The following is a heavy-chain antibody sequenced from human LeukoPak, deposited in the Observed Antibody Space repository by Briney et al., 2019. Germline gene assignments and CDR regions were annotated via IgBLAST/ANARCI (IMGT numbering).Heavy chain of an antibody. CDR3: ARDLLRFLEWPLSEVEMDV. V-gene: IGHV3-23*01. CDR1: GFTFSSYA. D-gene: IGHD3-3*01. CDR2: ISGSGGST. J-gene: IGHJ6*04. Sequence: GGSLRLSCAASGFTFSSYAMSWVRQAPGKGLEWDSAISGSGGSTYYADSVKGRFTISRDNAKNSLYLQMNSLRAEDTAVYYCARDLLRFLEWPLSEVEMDVWGKGTTVTVSS.